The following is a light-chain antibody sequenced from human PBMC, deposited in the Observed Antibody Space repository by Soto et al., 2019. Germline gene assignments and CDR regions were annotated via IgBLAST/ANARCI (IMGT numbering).Light chain of an antibody. CDR2: GAS. CDR3: LQYAGSVT. Sequence: EIVLTQSPGSLSLSPGERATFFCRASQWVSSNFFAWYQQKPGQAPRLLIYGASSRATGIPDRFSRSGSGTDFPLTTRRLEPEDFAVYYCLQYAGSVTFGQGTKV. V-gene: IGKV3-20*01. J-gene: IGKJ1*01. CDR1: QWVSSNF.